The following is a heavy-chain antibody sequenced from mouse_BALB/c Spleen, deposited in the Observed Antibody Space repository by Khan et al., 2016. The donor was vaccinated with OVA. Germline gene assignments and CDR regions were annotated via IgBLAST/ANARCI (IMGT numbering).Heavy chain of an antibody. J-gene: IGHJ2*01. D-gene: IGHD1-1*01. CDR2: IAPNNGGT. V-gene: IGHV1-18*01. Sequence: VQLKQSGPELVKPGASVKISCTASGYTITDYNMAWVKQSHGKSHEWIGDIAPNNGGTIYNQKFKGKATLTVDTSSSTAYLELRSLTSEDTAVLYFTRGRHGSPFDYWGQGTTLTVSS. CDR3: TRGRHGSPFDY. CDR1: GYTITDYN.